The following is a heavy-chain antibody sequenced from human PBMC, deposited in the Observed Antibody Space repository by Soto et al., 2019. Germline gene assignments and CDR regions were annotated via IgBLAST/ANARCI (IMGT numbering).Heavy chain of an antibody. CDR3: ARWWSGSRQGFDP. D-gene: IGHD3-3*01. CDR2: IYYSGST. V-gene: IGHV4-31*03. J-gene: IGHJ5*02. Sequence: QVQLQESGPGLVKPSQTLSLTCTVSGGSISSGDYYWSWIRQHPGKGLEWIGYIYYSGSTYYNPSXXXRXXISVDTSKNQFSLKLSSVTAADTAVYYCARWWSGSRQGFDPWGQGTLVTVPS. CDR1: GGSISSGDYY.